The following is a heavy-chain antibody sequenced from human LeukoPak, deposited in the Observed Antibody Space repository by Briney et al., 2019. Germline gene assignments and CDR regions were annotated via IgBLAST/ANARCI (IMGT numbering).Heavy chain of an antibody. CDR1: GFTLINAW. D-gene: IGHD3-10*01. Sequence: RPGGSLRLSCAASGFTLINAWMTWVRQAPGKGLEWVGRIKSKTDGGTTDYAAPVKGRFTISRDDSKNTLYLQMNSLKTEDTAVYYCTTGGSLVRGRNYWGQGTLVTVSS. J-gene: IGHJ4*02. CDR2: IKSKTDGGTT. V-gene: IGHV3-15*01. CDR3: TTGGSLVRGRNY.